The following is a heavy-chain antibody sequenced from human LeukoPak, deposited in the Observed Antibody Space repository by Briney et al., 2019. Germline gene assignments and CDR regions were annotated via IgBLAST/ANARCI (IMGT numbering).Heavy chain of an antibody. CDR1: GNNFRKHW. J-gene: IGHJ5*02. D-gene: IGHD1-14*01. CDR3: ARGTGSGWFDP. Sequence: GESLKISCKSSGNNFRKHWIAWVRQMPGKGLELMGYIYPGDSDTRYSPSFQGHVTISADKSISTAYLQWSSLKASDTAMYYCARGTGSGWFDPWGQGTLVTVSS. CDR2: IYPGDSDT. V-gene: IGHV5-51*01.